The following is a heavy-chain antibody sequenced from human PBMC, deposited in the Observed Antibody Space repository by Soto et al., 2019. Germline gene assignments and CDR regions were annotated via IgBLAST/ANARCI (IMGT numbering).Heavy chain of an antibody. CDR2: MNPNSGNT. D-gene: IGHD3-3*01. V-gene: IGHV1-8*01. CDR3: ARLTYDFWRGTIPTGMDV. Sequence: AASVKVSCKASGYTFTSYYINCVRQATVQWLEWTGWMNPNSGNTGYAQKFQGRVTMTRNTSISTAYIELSSLRSEDTAVYYWARLTYDFWRGTIPTGMDVWGQWTTVTDSS. J-gene: IGHJ6*02. CDR1: GYTFTSYY.